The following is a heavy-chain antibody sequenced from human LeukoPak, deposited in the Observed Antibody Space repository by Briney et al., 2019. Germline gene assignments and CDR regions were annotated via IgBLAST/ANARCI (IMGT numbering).Heavy chain of an antibody. CDR1: GFTFSNAW. D-gene: IGHD3/OR15-3a*01. Sequence: PGGSLRLSCAASGFTFSNAWMSWVHQAPGKGLEWVGRIKSKTDGGTTDYAAPVKGRFTISRDDSKNTLYLQMNSLKTEDTAVYYCTTSSGPTNIVRYDFWSGYPDYWGQGTLVTVSS. V-gene: IGHV3-15*01. CDR2: IKSKTDGGTT. CDR3: TTSSGPTNIVRYDFWSGYPDY. J-gene: IGHJ4*02.